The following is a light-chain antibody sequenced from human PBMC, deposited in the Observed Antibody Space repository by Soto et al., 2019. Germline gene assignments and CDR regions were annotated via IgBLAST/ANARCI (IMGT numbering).Light chain of an antibody. Sequence: DIPMTQSPSSLSASVGDRVTITCQASQDISNYLNWYQQKPGKAPKLLIYDASNLETGVPSRFSGSGSGTDFTFTISSLQPEDIATYYCQQYDNLLTFGQGTRLEMK. CDR2: DAS. CDR1: QDISNY. CDR3: QQYDNLLT. J-gene: IGKJ5*01. V-gene: IGKV1-33*01.